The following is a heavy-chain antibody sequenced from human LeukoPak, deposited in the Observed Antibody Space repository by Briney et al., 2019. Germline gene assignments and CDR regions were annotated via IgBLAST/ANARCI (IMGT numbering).Heavy chain of an antibody. CDR1: GYSISSGYY. CDR3: ARLVRGIYDYFDY. Sequence: SETLSLTCTVSGYSISSGYYRGWIRQPPGKGLEWIGSIYHSGSTYYNPSLKSRVTISVDTSKKQFSLKLSSVTAADTAVYYCARLVRGIYDYFDYWGQGILVTVSS. D-gene: IGHD3-10*01. V-gene: IGHV4-38-2*02. CDR2: IYHSGST. J-gene: IGHJ4*02.